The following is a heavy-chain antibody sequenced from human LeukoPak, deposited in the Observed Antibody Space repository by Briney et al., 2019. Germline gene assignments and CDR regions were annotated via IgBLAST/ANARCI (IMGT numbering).Heavy chain of an antibody. V-gene: IGHV4-59*01. D-gene: IGHD3-10*01. J-gene: IGHJ3*02. CDR2: IYYSGST. CDR1: GGSISSYY. CDR3: ARSLYYYGSDSFDI. Sequence: SQTLSLTCTVSGGSISSYYWSWIRQPPGKGLEWIGYIYYSGSTNYNPSLKSRVTISVDTSKNQFSLKLSSVTAADTAVYYCARSLYYYGSDSFDIWGQGTMVTVSS.